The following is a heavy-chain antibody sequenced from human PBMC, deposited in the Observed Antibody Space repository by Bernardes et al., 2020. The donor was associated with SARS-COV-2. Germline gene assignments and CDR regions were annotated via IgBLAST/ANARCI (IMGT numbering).Heavy chain of an antibody. CDR3: ARERVADIVVVPAAKSYYYYGMDV. V-gene: IGHV1-2*04. CDR2: INPNSGGT. D-gene: IGHD2-2*01. J-gene: IGHJ6*02. CDR1: GYTFTGYY. Sequence: ASVKVCCKASGYTFTGYYMHWVRQAPGQGLEWMGWINPNSGGTNYAQKFQGWVTMTRDTSISTAYMELSRLRSDDTAVYYCARERVADIVVVPAAKSYYYYGMDVWGQGTTVTVSS.